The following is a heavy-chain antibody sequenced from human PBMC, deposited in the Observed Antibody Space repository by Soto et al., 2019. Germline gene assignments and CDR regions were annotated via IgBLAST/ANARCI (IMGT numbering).Heavy chain of an antibody. D-gene: IGHD3-10*01. J-gene: IGHJ6*02. CDR2: INAGNGNT. CDR3: ARVVIPSPTYYYGSGSYAGSGMDV. V-gene: IGHV1-3*01. CDR1: GYTFTSYA. Sequence: ASVKVSCKASGYTFTSYAMHWVRQAPGQRLEWMGWINAGNGNTKYSQKFQGRVTITRDTSASTAYMELSSLRSEDTAVYCWARVVIPSPTYYYGSGSYAGSGMDVWGQRTTVTVSS.